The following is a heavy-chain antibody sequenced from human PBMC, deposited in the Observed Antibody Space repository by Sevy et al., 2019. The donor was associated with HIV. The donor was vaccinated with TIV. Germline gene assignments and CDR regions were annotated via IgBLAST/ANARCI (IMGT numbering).Heavy chain of an antibody. Sequence: GGSLRLSCAASGFTFSSYAMSWVRQAPGKGLEWVSAISGSGGSTYYADSVKGRFTISRDNSKNTLYLQMNSLRAEDTAVYYCAKDLRSGNDYGDYGYYGMDVWGQWTTVTVSS. CDR1: GFTFSSYA. CDR3: AKDLRSGNDYGDYGYYGMDV. V-gene: IGHV3-23*01. J-gene: IGHJ6*02. CDR2: ISGSGGST. D-gene: IGHD4-17*01.